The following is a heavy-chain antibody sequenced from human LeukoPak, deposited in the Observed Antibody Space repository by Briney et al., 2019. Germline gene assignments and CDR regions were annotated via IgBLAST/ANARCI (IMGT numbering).Heavy chain of an antibody. D-gene: IGHD3-22*01. CDR1: GFTFSSYS. V-gene: IGHV3-21*01. CDR2: ISRSSSYI. Sequence: SGGSLRLSCAASGFTFSSYSMNWVRQAPGKGLEWVSSISRSSSYIYYADSVRGRFTISRDNAKNSLYLQMNSLRAEDTAVYYCARLEYDSSGYSDYWGQGTLVTVSS. CDR3: ARLEYDSSGYSDY. J-gene: IGHJ4*02.